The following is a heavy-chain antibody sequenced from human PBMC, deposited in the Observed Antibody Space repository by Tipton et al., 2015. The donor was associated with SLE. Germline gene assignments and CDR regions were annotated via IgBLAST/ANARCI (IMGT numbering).Heavy chain of an antibody. V-gene: IGHV1-2*02. J-gene: IGHJ4*02. CDR3: AGGRDGYNTPLDF. D-gene: IGHD5-24*01. Sequence: QLVQSGAEVKTPGASVKVSCKASGYTFTGYYIHWVRQAPGQGLEWMGWINPNSRGTNYAQRFQGRVAMSSDASISTAYMELSSLRSDDTAVYYCAGGRDGYNTPLDFWGQGTLVPVSS. CDR1: GYTFTGYY. CDR2: INPNSRGT.